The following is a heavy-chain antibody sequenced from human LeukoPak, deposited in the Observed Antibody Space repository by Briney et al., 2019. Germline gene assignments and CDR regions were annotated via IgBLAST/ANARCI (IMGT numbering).Heavy chain of an antibody. CDR3: ANTYDSSGYYYETAGDWFDP. Sequence: GASVKVSCKASGYTFTGYYMHWVRQAPGQGLEWMGWINPNSGGTNYAQKFQGRVTMTRDTSISTAYMELSRLRSDDTAVYYCANTYDSSGYYYETAGDWFDPWGQGTLVTVSS. D-gene: IGHD3-22*01. J-gene: IGHJ5*02. V-gene: IGHV1-2*02. CDR2: INPNSGGT. CDR1: GYTFTGYY.